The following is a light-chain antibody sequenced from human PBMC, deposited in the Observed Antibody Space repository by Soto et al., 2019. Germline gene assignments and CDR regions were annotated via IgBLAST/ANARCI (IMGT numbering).Light chain of an antibody. J-gene: IGLJ1*01. CDR1: ASDVGAYDY. Sequence: QSALTHPASVSGSPGQSITISCTGTASDVGAYDYVSWYQHHPGKPPKLLIFEVRDRPSGVSNRFSGSKSGNTASLTISGLQPEDEADYFCSSRTSSSTLVFGTVTKLTVL. CDR2: EVR. CDR3: SSRTSSSTLV. V-gene: IGLV2-14*01.